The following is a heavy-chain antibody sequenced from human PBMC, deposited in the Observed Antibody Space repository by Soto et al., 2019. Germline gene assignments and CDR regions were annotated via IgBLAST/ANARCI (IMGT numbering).Heavy chain of an antibody. CDR1: GGSISSGGYY. CDR2: IYYSGST. V-gene: IGHV4-31*03. Sequence: SETLSLTFTVSGGSISSGGYYWSWIRQHPGKGLEWIGYIYYSGSTYYNPSLKSRVTISVDTSKNQFSLKLSSVTAADTAVYYCATARGYCSSTSCYLAAFDTWGQGTMVTVSS. CDR3: ATARGYCSSTSCYLAAFDT. D-gene: IGHD2-2*01. J-gene: IGHJ3*02.